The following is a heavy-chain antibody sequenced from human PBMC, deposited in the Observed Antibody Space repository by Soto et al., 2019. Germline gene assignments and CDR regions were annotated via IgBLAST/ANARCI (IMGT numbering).Heavy chain of an antibody. CDR1: GFTFSSYW. CDR2: INSDGSST. J-gene: IGHJ6*02. CDR3: ARGLYSAHYYYYGMDV. D-gene: IGHD1-26*01. V-gene: IGHV3-74*01. Sequence: PGGSLRLSCAASGFTFSSYWMHWVRQAPGKGLVWVSRINSDGSSTSYADSAKGRFTISRDNAKNTLYLQMNSLRAEDTAVYYCARGLYSAHYYYYGMDVWGQGTTVTVSS.